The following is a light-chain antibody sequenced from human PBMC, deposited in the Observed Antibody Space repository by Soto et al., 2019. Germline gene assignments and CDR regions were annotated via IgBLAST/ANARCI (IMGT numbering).Light chain of an antibody. Sequence: QSVLTQPPSASGSPGQSVTISCAGTINDVGGYSYVSWYQQHPGKVPQLMIYQVTKRPSGVPDRFSASKSDTTASLTISGLQAEEEGDYYCMSYAGGNRFVFGTGTKVT. J-gene: IGLJ1*01. CDR3: MSYAGGNRFV. CDR2: QVT. V-gene: IGLV2-8*01. CDR1: INDVGGYSY.